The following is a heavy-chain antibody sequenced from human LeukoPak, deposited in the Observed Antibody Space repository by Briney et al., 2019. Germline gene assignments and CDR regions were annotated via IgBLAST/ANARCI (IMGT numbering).Heavy chain of an antibody. J-gene: IGHJ5*02. Sequence: GGSLRLSCAASGFTFSSYAMSWVRQAPGKGLEWVSGTSGSGGSTYYADSVKGRFTISRDNSKNTLYLQMNSLRAEDTAVYYCAKGLQGYSSSWFDPWGQGTLVTVSS. CDR2: TSGSGGST. V-gene: IGHV3-23*01. D-gene: IGHD4-11*01. CDR3: AKGLQGYSSSWFDP. CDR1: GFTFSSYA.